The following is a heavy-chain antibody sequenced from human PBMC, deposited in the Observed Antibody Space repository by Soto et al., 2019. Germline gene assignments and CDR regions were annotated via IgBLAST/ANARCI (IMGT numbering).Heavy chain of an antibody. CDR2: IKGDGTEN. CDR3: VRARFDY. CDR1: GFTFNDYW. J-gene: IGHJ4*02. Sequence: EVQLVESGGGLVQPGGSLRLFCVGSGFTFNDYWMTWVRQAPGKGLDWVATIKGDGTENYYGDCVWGRFTVCRDNAKNSLYLQMNSLRLEDTAVYYCVRARFDYWGQGTLVTVSS. V-gene: IGHV3-7*03.